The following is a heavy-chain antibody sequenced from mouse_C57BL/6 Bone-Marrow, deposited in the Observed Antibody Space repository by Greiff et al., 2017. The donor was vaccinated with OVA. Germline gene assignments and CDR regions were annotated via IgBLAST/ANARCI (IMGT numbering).Heavy chain of an antibody. CDR1: GYTFTSYW. V-gene: IGHV1-52*01. J-gene: IGHJ2*01. CDR3: AIGGYDYIDY. Sequence: QVQLQQPGAELVRPGSSVKLSCKASGYTFTSYWMHWVKQRPIQGLEWIGNIDPSDSDTHYNQKFKDKATLTVDKSSSTAYMQLSSLTSEDSAVYYCAIGGYDYIDYWGQGTTLTVSS. D-gene: IGHD2-3*01. CDR2: IDPSDSDT.